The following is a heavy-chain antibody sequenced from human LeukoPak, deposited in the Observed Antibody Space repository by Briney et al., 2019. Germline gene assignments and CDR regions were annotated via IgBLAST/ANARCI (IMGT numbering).Heavy chain of an antibody. J-gene: IGHJ5*02. CDR1: GESFGGYY. CDR2: INQSGSA. CDR3: AFKGFWSGSPDGKWFDP. V-gene: IGHV4-34*01. D-gene: IGHD3-3*01. Sequence: SETLSLTCDVYGESFGGYYWSWIRQPPGKGLEWIGEINQSGSANYNPSLKSRVTISVDTSKNQFSLKLSSVTAADTAVYYCAFKGFWSGSPDGKWFDPWGQGTLVTVSS.